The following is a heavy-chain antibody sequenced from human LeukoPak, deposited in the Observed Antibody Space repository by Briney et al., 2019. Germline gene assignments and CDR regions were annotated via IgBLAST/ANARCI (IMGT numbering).Heavy chain of an antibody. J-gene: IGHJ6*03. D-gene: IGHD4-17*01. CDR2: ISSSSSTI. CDR1: GFTVSSNY. CDR3: ARVVNYGDYIYYYYMDV. Sequence: GGSLRLSCAASGFTVSSNYMTWVRQAPGKGLEWVSYISSSSSTIYYADSVKGRFTISRDNAKNSLYLQMNSLRAEDTAVYYCARVVNYGDYIYYYYMDVWGKGTTVTVSS. V-gene: IGHV3-48*01.